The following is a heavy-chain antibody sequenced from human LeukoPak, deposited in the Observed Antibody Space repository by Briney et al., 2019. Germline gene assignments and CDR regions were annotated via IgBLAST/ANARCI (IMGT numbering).Heavy chain of an antibody. CDR3: ARDRNKVSYYNSGGRGGFDY. CDR2: ISYSGST. CDR1: GGSINSYY. D-gene: IGHD3-10*01. Sequence: PSETLSLTRTVSGGSINSYYWSGVRQAPGKGLVGVGYISYSGSTNYDPSPMSRVTISVDTSKNPFSLKLNPVTAADTAVYYCARDRNKVSYYNSGGRGGFDYWGQGTLVTVSS. V-gene: IGHV4-59*01. J-gene: IGHJ4*02.